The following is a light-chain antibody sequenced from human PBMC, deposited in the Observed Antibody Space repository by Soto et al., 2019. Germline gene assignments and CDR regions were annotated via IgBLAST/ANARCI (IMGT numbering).Light chain of an antibody. CDR2: GAS. V-gene: IGKV3-20*01. CDR3: QEYGSSSPST. Sequence: ETVLTQSPGTLSLSPGERATLSCRASQAVTSNYLAWYQQRPGQAPRLIIYGASTRATGIPDRFSGGGSGTDFTLTITRPEPEDVAVYYCQEYGSSSPSTFGQGTRVEIE. CDR1: QAVTSNY. J-gene: IGKJ5*01.